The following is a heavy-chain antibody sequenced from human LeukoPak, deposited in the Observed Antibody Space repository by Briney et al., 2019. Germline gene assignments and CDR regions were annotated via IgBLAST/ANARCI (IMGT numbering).Heavy chain of an antibody. CDR3: AREMATSASGAFDI. CDR2: IYSGGST. V-gene: IGHV3-53*01. D-gene: IGHD5-24*01. CDR1: GFTFSSYA. Sequence: PGGSLRLSCAASGFTFSSYAMHWVRQAPGKGLEWVSVIYSGGSTYYADSVKGRFTISRDNSKNTLYLQMNSLRAEDTAVYYCAREMATSASGAFDIWGQGTMVTVSS. J-gene: IGHJ3*02.